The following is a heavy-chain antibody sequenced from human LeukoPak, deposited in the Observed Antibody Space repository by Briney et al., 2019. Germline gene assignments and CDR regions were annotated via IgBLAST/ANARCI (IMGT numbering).Heavy chain of an antibody. D-gene: IGHD2-21*02. J-gene: IGHJ6*02. CDR2: ISAYNGNT. Sequence: ASVKVSCKASGYTFTSYGISWVRQAPGQGLEWMGWISAYNGNTNYAQKLQGRVTMTTDTSTSTAYMELRSLRSDDTAVYYCARGVVVTAMSGYYYYGMDVSGQGTTVTVSS. CDR1: GYTFTSYG. V-gene: IGHV1-18*01. CDR3: ARGVVVTAMSGYYYYGMDV.